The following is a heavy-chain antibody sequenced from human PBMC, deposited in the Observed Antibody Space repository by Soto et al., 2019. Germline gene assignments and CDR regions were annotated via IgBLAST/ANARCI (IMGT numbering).Heavy chain of an antibody. J-gene: IGHJ5*02. CDR3: ASERITIFGVSENWFDP. CDR1: GGSFKTGWFY. Sequence: LSLTFHGSGGSFKTGWFYRSWVPQHPGKGLEYIGYIYYSGSTYYNPSLKSRVSISIDTSKNQFSLKLSSVTAADTAVYYCASERITIFGVSENWFDPWGQGTLVTVSS. D-gene: IGHD3-3*01. CDR2: IYYSGST. V-gene: IGHV4-31*03.